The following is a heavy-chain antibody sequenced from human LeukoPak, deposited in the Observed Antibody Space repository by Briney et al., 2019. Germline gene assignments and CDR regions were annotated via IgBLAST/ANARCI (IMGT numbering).Heavy chain of an antibody. Sequence: GGSLRLSCAASGFTFDDYAMHWVRQAPGKGLEWVSGISWNSGSIGYADSVKGRFTISRDNAKNSLYLQMNSLRAEDTALYYCARSLQWLGDFDYWGQGTLVTASS. D-gene: IGHD6-19*01. CDR2: ISWNSGSI. CDR3: ARSLQWLGDFDY. CDR1: GFTFDDYA. V-gene: IGHV3-9*01. J-gene: IGHJ4*02.